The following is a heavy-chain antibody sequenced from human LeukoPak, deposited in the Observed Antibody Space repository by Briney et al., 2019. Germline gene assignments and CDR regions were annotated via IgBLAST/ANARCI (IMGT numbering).Heavy chain of an antibody. V-gene: IGHV1-69*13. CDR1: GGTFSSYA. Sequence: SMKVSCKASGGTFSSYAISWVRQAPGQGLEWMGGIIPIFGTANYAQKFQGRVTITADESTSTAYMELSSLRSEDTAVYYCARGPRWLQFTYFDYWGQGTLVTVSS. CDR3: ARGPRWLQFTYFDY. J-gene: IGHJ4*02. CDR2: IIPIFGTA. D-gene: IGHD5-24*01.